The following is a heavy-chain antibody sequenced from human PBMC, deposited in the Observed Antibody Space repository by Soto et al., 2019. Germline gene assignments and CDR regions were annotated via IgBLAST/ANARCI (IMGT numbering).Heavy chain of an antibody. Sequence: EVQLVESGGGLIQPGGSLRLSCVGSGFTFSTYSMNWVRQAPGKGLEWIAFISSSGSTITYADSAKGRFTISRENAKNSVYLQMNSLRDEDTALYYCAKLPLLRVVDNWFAPWCQGTQVTVSS. D-gene: IGHD2-21*01. CDR2: ISSSGSTI. CDR1: GFTFSTYS. CDR3: AKLPLLRVVDNWFAP. J-gene: IGHJ5*02. V-gene: IGHV3-48*02.